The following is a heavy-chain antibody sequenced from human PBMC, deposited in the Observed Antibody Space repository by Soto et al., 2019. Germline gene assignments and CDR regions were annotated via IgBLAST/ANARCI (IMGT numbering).Heavy chain of an antibody. CDR3: AHSPWGAAPDY. J-gene: IGHJ4*02. CDR2: IYWNDDK. CDR1: GFSVSARGVG. D-gene: IGHD3-16*01. V-gene: IGHV2-5*01. Sequence: SGPTLVNPTQTLTLTCALSGFSVSARGVGVGWIRQPPGKALEWLAIIYWNDDKLYRPSLQRRLTITKDTSKNQVVLTMTNMDPVDTATYYCAHSPWGAAPDYWGQGTPVTSPQ.